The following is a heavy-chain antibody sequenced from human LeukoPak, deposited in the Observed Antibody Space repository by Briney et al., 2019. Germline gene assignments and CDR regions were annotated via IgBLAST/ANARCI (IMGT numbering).Heavy chain of an antibody. CDR2: ISGSGGST. CDR3: AKAPSYDFWSGYYFDY. D-gene: IGHD3-3*01. V-gene: IGHV3-23*01. CDR1: GFTFSSYG. Sequence: QSGGSLRLSCAASGFTFSSYGMHWVRQAPGKGLEWVSAISGSGGSTYYADSVKGRFTISRDNSKNTLYLQMNSLRAEDTAVHYCAKAPSYDFWSGYYFDYWGQGTLVTVSS. J-gene: IGHJ4*02.